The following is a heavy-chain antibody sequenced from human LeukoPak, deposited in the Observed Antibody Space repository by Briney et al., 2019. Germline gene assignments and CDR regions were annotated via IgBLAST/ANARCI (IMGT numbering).Heavy chain of an antibody. J-gene: IGHJ3*02. V-gene: IGHV1-8*01. D-gene: IGHD1-7*01. Sequence: ASVKVSCXASGYTFTSYDINWARQATGQGLEWMGWMNPNSGNTGYAQKFQGRVTMTRNTSISTAYMELSSLRSEDTAVYYCARGPWVELRRAAFDIWGQGTMVTVSS. CDR1: GYTFTSYD. CDR3: ARGPWVELRRAAFDI. CDR2: MNPNSGNT.